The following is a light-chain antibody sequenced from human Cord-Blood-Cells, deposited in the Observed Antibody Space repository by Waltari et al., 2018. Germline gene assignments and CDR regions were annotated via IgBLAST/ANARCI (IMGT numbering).Light chain of an antibody. J-gene: IGLJ1*01. V-gene: IGLV2-14*01. CDR3: SSDTSSSSLYV. CDR1: SSDVGGYHH. CDR2: DVS. Sequence: QSALTPPSSVSGSPGPFITISCTGTSSDVGGYHHVSWYRQHPGKAPKLMIYDVSNRPSGVSNRCSGSMSGNAASLTISELQAEDVADYYCSSDTSSSSLYVFGTGSKVTVL.